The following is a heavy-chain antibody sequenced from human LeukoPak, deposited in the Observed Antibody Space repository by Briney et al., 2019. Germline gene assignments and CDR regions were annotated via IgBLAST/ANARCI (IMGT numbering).Heavy chain of an antibody. J-gene: IGHJ2*01. D-gene: IGHD3-22*01. CDR3: ARDRISDYYDSSGYYAWYFDL. CDR1: GYTFTSYD. CDR2: MNPNSGNT. V-gene: IGHV1-8*01. Sequence: ASVKVSCKASGYTFTSYDINWVRQATGQGLEWMGWMNPNSGNTGYAQKFQGRVTMTRNTSISTAYMELSSLRSEDTAVYYCARDRISDYYDSSGYYAWYFDLWGRGTLVTVSS.